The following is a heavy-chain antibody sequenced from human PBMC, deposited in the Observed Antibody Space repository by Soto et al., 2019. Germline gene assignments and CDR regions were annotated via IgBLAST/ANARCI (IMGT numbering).Heavy chain of an antibody. Sequence: KASETLSLTCTVSGGSISSGDYYWTWIRQPPGRGLEWIGYIYYSGSTYYNPSLKSRITISVDTSKSQFSLKLSSVTAADTAVYYCARAFRDYYDRSAYLDYWGQGTTVTVSS. J-gene: IGHJ4*03. CDR1: GGSISSGDYY. CDR2: IYYSGST. CDR3: ARAFRDYYDRSAYLDY. D-gene: IGHD3-22*01. V-gene: IGHV4-30-4*01.